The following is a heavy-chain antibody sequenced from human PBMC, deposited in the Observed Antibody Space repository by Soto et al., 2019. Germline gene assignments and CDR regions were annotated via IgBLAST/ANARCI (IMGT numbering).Heavy chain of an antibody. D-gene: IGHD6-6*01. Sequence: GGSLRLSCAASGFTFSSYAMHWVRQAPGKGLEWVAVISYDGSNKYYADSVKGRFTISRDNSKNTLYPQMNSLRAEDTAVYYCARRIAARLDYYYYGMDVWGQGTTVTVSS. J-gene: IGHJ6*02. CDR3: ARRIAARLDYYYYGMDV. CDR1: GFTFSSYA. CDR2: ISYDGSNK. V-gene: IGHV3-30-3*01.